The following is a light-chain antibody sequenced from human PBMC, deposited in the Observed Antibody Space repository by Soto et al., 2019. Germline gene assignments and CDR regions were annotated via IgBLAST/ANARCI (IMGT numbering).Light chain of an antibody. J-gene: IGKJ1*01. CDR3: QQYNNWPRT. Sequence: EIVMTQSPATLAGSPGETVTLSCRASQSLGGNLAWYQQKPGQAPRLLIFRASTRATGVPARFSGSRSGAEFTLTINSLQSEDFAVYYCQQYNNWPRTFGQGTKVDIK. CDR1: QSLGGN. CDR2: RAS. V-gene: IGKV3-15*01.